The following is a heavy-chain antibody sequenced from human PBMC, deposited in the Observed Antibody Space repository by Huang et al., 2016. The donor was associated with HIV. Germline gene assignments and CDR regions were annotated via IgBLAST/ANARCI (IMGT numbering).Heavy chain of an antibody. V-gene: IGHV1-8*02. CDR1: GYTFTNYD. D-gene: IGHD4-17*01. J-gene: IGHJ4*02. CDR3: ARSAYGDLDY. Sequence: QVHLVQSGAEVKKPGASVKVSCKASGYTFTNYDINWVRQAPGRGREGMGWMNPNTGNTGVAQSFQGRVTMTRKTSITTAYMELTSLTSEDTAVYYCARSAYGDLDYWGLGTLVSVSS. CDR2: MNPNTGNT.